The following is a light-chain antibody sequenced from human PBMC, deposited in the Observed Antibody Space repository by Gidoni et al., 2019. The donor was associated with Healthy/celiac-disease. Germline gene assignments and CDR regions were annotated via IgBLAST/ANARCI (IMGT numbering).Light chain of an antibody. CDR2: EGS. J-gene: IGLJ3*02. Sequence: QSALTQPAPLSWSPGQSITISCTGTSSAVGSYNLVSWYQQHPGKAPKLMIYEGSKRPSGVSNRFSGSKSGNTASLTISGRQAEDEADYYCCSYAGSSTFWVFGGGTKLTVL. CDR3: CSYAGSSTFWV. V-gene: IGLV2-23*01. CDR1: SSAVGSYNL.